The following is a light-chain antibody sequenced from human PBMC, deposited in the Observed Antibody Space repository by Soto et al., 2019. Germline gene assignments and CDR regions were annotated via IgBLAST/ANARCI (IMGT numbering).Light chain of an antibody. CDR1: QSVSSN. Sequence: EIVMTQSPATLSVSPGERATLSCRASQSVSSNLAWYQQKPGQAPRLLIYGASTMATGIPARFSGSGSGTEFTLTISSLQSEDFAVYYCQQYNNWPPWTFRQGTKVEIK. CDR2: GAS. J-gene: IGKJ1*01. CDR3: QQYNNWPPWT. V-gene: IGKV3-15*01.